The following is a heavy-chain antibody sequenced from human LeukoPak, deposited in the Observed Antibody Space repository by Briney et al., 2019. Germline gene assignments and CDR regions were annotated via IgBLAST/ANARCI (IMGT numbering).Heavy chain of an antibody. Sequence: PGGSLRLSCAASGFTLSSYAMSWVRQAPGKGLEWVSDINGSGGSTYYADSVKGRFTISRDNSKNTLYLQMNSLRAEDTAVYYCAKRIQSAMATGYWGQGTLVTVSS. J-gene: IGHJ4*02. V-gene: IGHV3-23*01. D-gene: IGHD5-18*01. CDR2: INGSGGST. CDR3: AKRIQSAMATGY. CDR1: GFTLSSYA.